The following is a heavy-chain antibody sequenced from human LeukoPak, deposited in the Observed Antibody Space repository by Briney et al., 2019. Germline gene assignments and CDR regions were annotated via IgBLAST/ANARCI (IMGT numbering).Heavy chain of an antibody. CDR1: GFTFSSYW. D-gene: IGHD2/OR15-2a*01. J-gene: IGHJ6*03. V-gene: IGHV3-74*01. Sequence: GGSLRLSCAASGFTFSSYWMHWVRHAPGKGLVWVSRINTDGSSTSYADSVKGRFTISRGNAKNTLYLQMNSLRAEDTAVYYCARGDSIYYYYYMDVWGKGTTVTVSS. CDR2: INTDGSST. CDR3: ARGDSIYYYYYMDV.